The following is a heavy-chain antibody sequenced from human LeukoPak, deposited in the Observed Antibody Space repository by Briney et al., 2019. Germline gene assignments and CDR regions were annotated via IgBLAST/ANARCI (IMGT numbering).Heavy chain of an antibody. CDR3: ARELYSSSSPDAFDI. D-gene: IGHD6-6*01. CDR1: GYTFTDYY. Sequence: ASVTVSCKASGYTFTDYYMHWVRQAPGQGLEWMGWINPKSGGTKYAQRFQGRMTMTRDTSINTAYMELSSLRSEDTAVYYCARELYSSSSPDAFDIWGQGTMVTVSS. J-gene: IGHJ3*02. V-gene: IGHV1-2*02. CDR2: INPKSGGT.